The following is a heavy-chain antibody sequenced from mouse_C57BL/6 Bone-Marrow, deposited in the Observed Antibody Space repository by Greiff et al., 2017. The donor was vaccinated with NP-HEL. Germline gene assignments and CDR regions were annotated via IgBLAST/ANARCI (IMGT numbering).Heavy chain of an antibody. CDR2: INPGSGGT. Sequence: QVQLQQSGAELVRPGTSVKVSCKASGYSFTNYLIEWVKQRPGQGLEWIGVINPGSGGTNYNEKFKGKATLTADKSSSTAYMQLSRLTYEDSAVKLCERSYYGSSLDYWGQGTTRTVSS. D-gene: IGHD1-1*01. J-gene: IGHJ2*01. CDR1: GYSFTNYL. CDR3: ERSYYGSSLDY. V-gene: IGHV1-54*01.